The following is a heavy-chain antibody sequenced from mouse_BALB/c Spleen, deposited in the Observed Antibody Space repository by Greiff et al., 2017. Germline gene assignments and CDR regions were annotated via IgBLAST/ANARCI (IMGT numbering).Heavy chain of an antibody. CDR2: ISSGSTI. J-gene: IGHJ4*01. D-gene: IGHD1-2*01. V-gene: IGHV5-17*02. CDR1: GFTFSSFG. Sequence: EVKVVESGGGLVQPGGSRKLSCAASGFTFSSFGMHWVRQAPEKGLEWVAYISSGSTIYYADTVKGRFTISRDNPKNTLFLQMTSLRSEDTAMYYCARHYGYYYAMDYWGQGTSVTVSS. CDR3: ARHYGYYYAMDY.